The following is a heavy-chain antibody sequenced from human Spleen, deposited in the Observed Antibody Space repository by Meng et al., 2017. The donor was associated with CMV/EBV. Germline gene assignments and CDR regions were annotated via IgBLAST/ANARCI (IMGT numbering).Heavy chain of an antibody. CDR2: IYPGDSES. CDR1: FTTYW. Sequence: FTTYWTAWVRPMPGKVLEWMGMIYPGDSESRYNPSFQGQVTISADKSINTAYLQWSRLKASDTATYYCARLEGYCSTLRCSNWFDPWGQGTLVTVSS. D-gene: IGHD2-2*01. V-gene: IGHV5-51*01. J-gene: IGHJ5*02. CDR3: ARLEGYCSTLRCSNWFDP.